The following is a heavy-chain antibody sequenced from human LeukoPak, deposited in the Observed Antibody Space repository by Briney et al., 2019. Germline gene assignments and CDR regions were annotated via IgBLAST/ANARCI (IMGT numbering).Heavy chain of an antibody. CDR3: AKASVSYSSGWYVLDY. D-gene: IGHD6-19*01. Sequence: GGSLRLSCAASGFTFSSYGMHWVRQAPGKGLEGVAVISYDGSNKYYADSVKGRFTISRDNSKNTLYLQMNSLRAEDTAVYYCAKASVSYSSGWYVLDYWGQGTLVTVSS. V-gene: IGHV3-30*18. CDR2: ISYDGSNK. J-gene: IGHJ4*02. CDR1: GFTFSSYG.